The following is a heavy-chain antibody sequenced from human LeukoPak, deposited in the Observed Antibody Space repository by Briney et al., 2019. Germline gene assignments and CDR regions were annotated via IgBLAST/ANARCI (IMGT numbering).Heavy chain of an antibody. V-gene: IGHV3-9*01. J-gene: IGHJ4*02. CDR2: ISYNSGSI. CDR3: AKSSGYTYGSIDY. CDR1: GFTFDDYA. Sequence: GGSLRLSCAASGFTFDDYAMHGVRQAPGKGLEWVSGISYNSGSIGYADSAKGRFTMSRDNAKNSLYLQMNSLRAEDTALYYCAKSSGYTYGSIDYWGQGTLVTVSS. D-gene: IGHD5-18*01.